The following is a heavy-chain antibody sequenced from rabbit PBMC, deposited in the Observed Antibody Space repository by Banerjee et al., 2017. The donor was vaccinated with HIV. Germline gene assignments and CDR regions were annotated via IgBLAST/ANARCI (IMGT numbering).Heavy chain of an antibody. CDR2: IHVDSSGIT. Sequence: QSLEESGGGLVKPGASLTLTCTASGIDFNRYYYMCWVRQAPGEGLEWIACIHVDSSGITYYASWAKGRFTISKTSSTTVTLQMTSLTAADTATYFCARGGYDGYGGYAYATVYGLWGPGTLVTVS. CDR1: GIDFNRYYY. J-gene: IGHJ4*01. D-gene: IGHD6-1*01. CDR3: ARGGYDGYGGYAYATVYGL. V-gene: IGHV1S40*01.